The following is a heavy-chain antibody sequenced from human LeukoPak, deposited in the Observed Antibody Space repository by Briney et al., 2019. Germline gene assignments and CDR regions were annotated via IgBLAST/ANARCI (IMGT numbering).Heavy chain of an antibody. CDR3: AKVSDSSGYAGGY. V-gene: IGHV3-30*02. J-gene: IGHJ4*02. D-gene: IGHD3-22*01. CDR2: VWFDGSKK. Sequence: GGSLRLSCAASGFTFSSYGMHWVRQAPGKGLEWVAVVWFDGSKKYSADSVKGRFTISRDNSKNTLYLQMNSLRAEDTAVYYCAKVSDSSGYAGGYWGQGTLVTVSS. CDR1: GFTFSSYG.